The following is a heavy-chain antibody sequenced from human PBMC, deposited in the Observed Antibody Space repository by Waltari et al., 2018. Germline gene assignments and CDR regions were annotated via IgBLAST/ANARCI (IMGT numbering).Heavy chain of an antibody. V-gene: IGHV1-69*06. CDR3: ARADYDFWSGYSSDFDY. Sequence: QVQLVQSGAEVKKPGSSVKVSCKASGGTFSSYAISWVRQAPGQGLEWMGGIIPIFGTANYAQKFQGRVTMTRNTSISTAYMELSSLRSEDTAVYYCARADYDFWSGYSSDFDYWGQGTLVTVSS. D-gene: IGHD3-3*01. J-gene: IGHJ4*02. CDR2: IIPIFGTA. CDR1: GGTFSSYA.